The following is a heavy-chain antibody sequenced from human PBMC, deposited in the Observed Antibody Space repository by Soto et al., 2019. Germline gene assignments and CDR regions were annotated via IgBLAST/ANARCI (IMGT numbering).Heavy chain of an antibody. D-gene: IGHD3-22*01. V-gene: IGHV1-69*04. CDR2: IIPIIGII. Sequence: ASVKVSCKASGGTFSSYAISWVRQAPGQGLEWMGRIIPIIGIINYAQKFQGRVTITADKFTGTAYMELTRLRSDDTAVYYCAGDPDSHYNDSHASSYPWGQGTLVTVSS. CDR1: GGTFSSYA. J-gene: IGHJ5*02. CDR3: AGDPDSHYNDSHASSYP.